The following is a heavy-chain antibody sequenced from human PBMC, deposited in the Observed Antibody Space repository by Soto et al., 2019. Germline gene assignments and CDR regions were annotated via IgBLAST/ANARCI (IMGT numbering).Heavy chain of an antibody. CDR3: ARDLYSSSWYSDGMDV. V-gene: IGHV3-53*01. D-gene: IGHD6-13*01. Sequence: GGSLRLSCAASGFTVSSNYMSWVRQAPGKGLEWVSVIYSGGSTYYADFVKGRFTISRDNSKNTLYLQMNSLRAEDTAVYYCARDLYSSSWYSDGMDVWGQGTTVTVSS. CDR1: GFTVSSNY. J-gene: IGHJ6*02. CDR2: IYSGGST.